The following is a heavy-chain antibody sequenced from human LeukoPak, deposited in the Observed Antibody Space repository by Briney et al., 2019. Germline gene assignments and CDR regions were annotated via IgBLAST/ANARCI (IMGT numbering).Heavy chain of an antibody. Sequence: GGSLRLSCAASGFTFSPYNMNWVRQAPGKGLEWVSAISSSSSYIYYADSVEGRFTISRDNAKNSLYLQMNSLRAEDTAVYYCARGGGYCGGDCYGIDYWGQGTLVTVSS. J-gene: IGHJ4*02. CDR2: ISSSSSYI. CDR3: ARGGGYCGGDCYGIDY. D-gene: IGHD2-21*01. V-gene: IGHV3-21*01. CDR1: GFTFSPYN.